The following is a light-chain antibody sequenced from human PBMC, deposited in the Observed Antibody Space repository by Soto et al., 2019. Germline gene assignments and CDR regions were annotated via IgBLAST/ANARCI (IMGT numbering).Light chain of an antibody. CDR3: GSYTGSIYV. Sequence: QSVLTQPASVSGSPGQSITISCTGTSSDVGGYKFVSWYQQHPGKAPKLMIYEVSNRPSGISSRFSGSKSGNTASLTISGLQAEDEADYYCGSYTGSIYVFGPGTKV. CDR1: SSDVGGYKF. CDR2: EVS. V-gene: IGLV2-14*01. J-gene: IGLJ1*01.